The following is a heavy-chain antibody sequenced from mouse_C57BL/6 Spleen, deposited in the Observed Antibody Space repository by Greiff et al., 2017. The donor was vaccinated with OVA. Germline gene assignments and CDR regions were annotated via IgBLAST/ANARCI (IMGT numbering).Heavy chain of an antibody. CDR1: GYSFTDYN. J-gene: IGHJ2*01. CDR2: INPNYGTT. V-gene: IGHV1-39*01. D-gene: IGHD2-2*01. CDR3: ARGLRLGYYFDY. Sequence: VHVKQSGPELVKPGASVKISCKASGYSFTDYNMNWVKQSNGKSLEWIGVINPNYGTTSYNQKFKGKATLTVDQSSSTAYMQLNSLTSEDSAVYYCARGLRLGYYFDYWGQGTTLTVSS.